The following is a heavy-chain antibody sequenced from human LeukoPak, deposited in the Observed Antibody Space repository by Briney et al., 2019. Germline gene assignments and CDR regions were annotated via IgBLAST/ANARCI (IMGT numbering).Heavy chain of an antibody. CDR2: ISWNSGSI. CDR3: AKDIRGMGQWLGFDY. D-gene: IGHD6-19*01. J-gene: IGHJ4*02. Sequence: PGGSLRLSCAASGFTFDDYAMHWVRQAPGKGLEWVSGISWNSGSIGYADSVKGRFTISRENAKNSLYLQMNSLRAEDTAWYYCAKDIRGMGQWLGFDYWGQGTLVTVSS. V-gene: IGHV3-9*01. CDR1: GFTFDDYA.